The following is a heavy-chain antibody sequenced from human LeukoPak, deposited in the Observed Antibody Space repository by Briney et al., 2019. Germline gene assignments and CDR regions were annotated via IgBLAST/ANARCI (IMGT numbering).Heavy chain of an antibody. J-gene: IGHJ4*02. D-gene: IGHD5-18*01. CDR2: IWYDGSKE. CDR3: ARELETAMVFDF. V-gene: IGHV3-33*01. Sequence: GRSLRLSCAASGFTFITYGMHWVRQAPGKGLEWVAVIWYDGSKEYYADSVKGRFTISRDNSKNTLYLQMNSLRAEDTAVYYCARELETAMVFDFWGQGTLVTVSS. CDR1: GFTFITYG.